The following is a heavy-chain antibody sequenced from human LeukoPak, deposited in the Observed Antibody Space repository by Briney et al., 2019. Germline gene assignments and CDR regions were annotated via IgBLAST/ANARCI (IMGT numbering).Heavy chain of an antibody. V-gene: IGHV4-4*07. CDR3: SRGGANDL. CDR2: IFTSGST. D-gene: IGHD4/OR15-4a*01. Sequence: ASETLSLTSSGSSCSITSDNWSWIPQPDGKGLEWIGRIFTSGSTSYNPSLKSRVTMSLDTSKNQFFLKLSSVTAADTAAYFCSRGGANDLWGQGTLVTVSS. J-gene: IGHJ5*02. CDR1: SCSITSDN.